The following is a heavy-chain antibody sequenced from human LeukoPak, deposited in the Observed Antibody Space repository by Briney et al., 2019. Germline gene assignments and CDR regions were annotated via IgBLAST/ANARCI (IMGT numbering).Heavy chain of an antibody. V-gene: IGHV4-34*01. CDR2: INHSGST. CDR3: ARRRPRSYSGFDY. D-gene: IGHD1-26*01. Sequence: SETLSLTCAVYGGSFSGYYWSWIRQPPGKGLEWIGEINHSGSTNYNPSLKSRVTISVDTSKNQFSLKLSSVTAADTAVCYCARRRPRSYSGFDYWGQGTLVTVSS. J-gene: IGHJ4*02. CDR1: GGSFSGYY.